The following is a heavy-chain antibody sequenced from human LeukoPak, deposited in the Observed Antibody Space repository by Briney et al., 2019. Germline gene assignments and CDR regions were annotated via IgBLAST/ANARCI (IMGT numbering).Heavy chain of an antibody. CDR2: IYYSGST. J-gene: IGHJ6*03. Sequence: PSETLSLTCTVSGGSISSSSYYWGWIRQPPGKGLEWIGSIYYSGSTYYNPSLKSRVTISVDTSKNQFSLKLSSVTAADTAVYYCARLPLVAAAGYYYYYMDVWGKGTTVTVSS. CDR3: ARLPLVAAAGYYYYYMDV. V-gene: IGHV4-39*01. CDR1: GGSISSSSYY. D-gene: IGHD6-13*01.